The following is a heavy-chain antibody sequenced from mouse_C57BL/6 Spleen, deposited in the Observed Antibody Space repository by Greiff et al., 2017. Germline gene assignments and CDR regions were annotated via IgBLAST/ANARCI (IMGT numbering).Heavy chain of an antibody. Sequence: EVKLVESGGDLVKPGGSLKLSCAASGFTFSSYGMSWVRQTPDKRLEWVATISSGGSYTYYPDSVKGRFTISRDNAKNTLYLQMSSLKSEDTAMYYCARHYYGFDYWGQGTTRTVSS. D-gene: IGHD1-1*01. CDR1: GFTFSSYG. CDR3: ARHYYGFDY. V-gene: IGHV5-6*01. J-gene: IGHJ2*01. CDR2: ISSGGSYT.